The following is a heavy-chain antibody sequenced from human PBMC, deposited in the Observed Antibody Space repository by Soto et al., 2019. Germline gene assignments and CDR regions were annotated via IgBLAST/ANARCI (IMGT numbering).Heavy chain of an antibody. V-gene: IGHV6-1*01. J-gene: IGHJ4*02. CDR3: ARNWNSPIPDDYYFDY. D-gene: IGHD1-7*01. CDR2: TYYRSKWYN. CDR1: GDSVSSNSAA. Sequence: SQTLSLTCAISGDSVSSNSAAWNWIRQSPSRGLEWLGRTYYRSKWYNDYAVSVKSRITINPDTSKNQFSLQLNSVTPEDTAVDYCARNWNSPIPDDYYFDYWGQGTLVTVSS.